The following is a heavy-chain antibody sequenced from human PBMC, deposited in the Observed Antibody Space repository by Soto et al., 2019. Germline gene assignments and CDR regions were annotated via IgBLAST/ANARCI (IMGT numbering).Heavy chain of an antibody. D-gene: IGHD5-12*01. V-gene: IGHV1-18*01. CDR2: ISTYNGDT. Sequence: GASVKVSCKASGYTFTRSGISWVRQAPGQGLEWMGWISTYNGDTNYARTFQGRVTMTTDTSTSTVHMEVRSLRSDDTAVYYCAREGVAPYYYYGMDVWGQGTPVTSP. CDR3: AREGVAPYYYYGMDV. J-gene: IGHJ6*02. CDR1: GYTFTRSG.